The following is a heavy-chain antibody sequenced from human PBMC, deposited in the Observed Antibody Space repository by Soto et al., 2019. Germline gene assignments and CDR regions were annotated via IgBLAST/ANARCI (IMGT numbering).Heavy chain of an antibody. CDR2: LTGTGFTI. Sequence: EVQLLESGGGLVQPGGSLRLSCAASGFNFANYAMTWVRQAPGKGLEWVSSLTGTGFTIHYADSVKGRFTISRDNPKNMVFLQLDSLRAEDTAVYFCAKDQVAARRFYYYGMDVWGQGTTVTVSS. CDR3: AKDQVAARRFYYYGMDV. J-gene: IGHJ6*02. D-gene: IGHD6-6*01. V-gene: IGHV3-23*01. CDR1: GFNFANYA.